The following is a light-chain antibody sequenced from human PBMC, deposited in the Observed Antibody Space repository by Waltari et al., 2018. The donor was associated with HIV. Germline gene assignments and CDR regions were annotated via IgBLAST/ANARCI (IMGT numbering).Light chain of an antibody. CDR3: MIWPSNASDVV. Sequence: QPVLTQPPSSSASPGESARLTCTLPSDINVGSYNIYWYQQKPRSPPRYLLYYYPDSDKGQGSGVPSRFSGSKDASANTGILLISGLQSEDEADYYCMIWPSNASDVVFGGGTKLTVL. V-gene: IGLV5-37*01. CDR2: YYPDSDK. J-gene: IGLJ2*01. CDR1: SDINVGSYN.